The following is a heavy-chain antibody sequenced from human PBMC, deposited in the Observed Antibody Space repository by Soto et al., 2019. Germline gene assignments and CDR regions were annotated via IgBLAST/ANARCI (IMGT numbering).Heavy chain of an antibody. CDR3: AALRLAARVGSGNYYYGMDV. CDR1: GGSISSGGYS. D-gene: IGHD6-6*01. Sequence: PSETLSLTCAVSGGSISSGGYSWSWIRQPPGKGLEWIGYIYHSGSTYYNPSLKIRVTISVDASKNQFSLKLSSVTAADTAVYYCAALRLAARVGSGNYYYGMDVWGQGTTVTVSS. CDR2: IYHSGST. V-gene: IGHV4-30-2*01. J-gene: IGHJ6*02.